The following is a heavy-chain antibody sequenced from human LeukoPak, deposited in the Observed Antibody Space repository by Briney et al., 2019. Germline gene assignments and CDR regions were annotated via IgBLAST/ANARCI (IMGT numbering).Heavy chain of an antibody. CDR1: GYTFTSYG. J-gene: IGHJ6*02. D-gene: IGHD3-3*01. V-gene: IGHV7-4-1*02. CDR3: TLTYYDFWSGYYTGNLGYYGTDV. Sequence: ASVKVSCKASGYTFTSYGISWVRQAPGQGLEWMGWINTNTGNPTYAQGFTGRFVFSLDTSVSTAYLQISSLKAEDTAVYYCTLTYYDFWSGYYTGNLGYYGTDVWGQGTTVTVSS. CDR2: INTNTGNP.